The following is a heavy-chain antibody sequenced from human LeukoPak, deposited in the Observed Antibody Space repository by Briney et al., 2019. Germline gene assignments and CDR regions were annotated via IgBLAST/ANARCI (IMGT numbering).Heavy chain of an antibody. D-gene: IGHD2-2*01. J-gene: IGHJ5*02. CDR1: GFTFGSYV. CDR3: AMASSTSSGWFDP. CDR2: ISGSGGST. Sequence: PGGSLSFSCEAFGFTFGSYVMSWVRQAPGRGMRGVSTISGSGGSTYYADSVKGRFTISRDNSKNTLYLQMNSLRAEDMAVYYCAMASSTSSGWFDPWGQGTPVTVSS. V-gene: IGHV3-23*01.